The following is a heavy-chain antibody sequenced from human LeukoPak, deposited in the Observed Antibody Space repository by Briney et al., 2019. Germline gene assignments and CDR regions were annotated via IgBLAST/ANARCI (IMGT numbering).Heavy chain of an antibody. CDR1: GFSISSGYY. V-gene: IGHV4-38-2*02. CDR3: AREPKLDY. J-gene: IGHJ4*02. Sequence: PSETLSLTCTVSGFSISSGYYWGWIRQPPGKGLEWIGTMYHSGTTYYNPSLKSRVTISVDTSKNQFSLKLSSVTAADTAVYYCAREPKLDYWGQGTLVTVSS. CDR2: MYHSGTT.